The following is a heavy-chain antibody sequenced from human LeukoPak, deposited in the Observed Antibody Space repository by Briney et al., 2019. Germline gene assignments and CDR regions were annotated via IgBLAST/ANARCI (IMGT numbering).Heavy chain of an antibody. J-gene: IGHJ3*02. CDR2: IVVGSGNT. CDR1: GFTFTSSA. D-gene: IGHD3-22*01. Sequence: ASVKVSCKASGFTFTSSAVQWVRQARGQRLEWIGWIVVGSGNTNYAQKLQERVTITRDMSTSTAYMELSSLRSEDTAVYYCAAPLLDYYDSSGLSPIEAFDIWGQGTMVTVSS. CDR3: AAPLLDYYDSSGLSPIEAFDI. V-gene: IGHV1-58*01.